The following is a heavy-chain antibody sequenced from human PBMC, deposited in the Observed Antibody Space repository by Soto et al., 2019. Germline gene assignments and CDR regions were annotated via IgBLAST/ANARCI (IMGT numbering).Heavy chain of an antibody. Sequence: EVQLVESGGGLVQPGRSLRLSCAASGFTFDDYAMHWVRQGPGKGLEWVSSISWNSGNLGYADSVKGRFTISRDNAKNSLYLQMNSLRGEDTALYYCAKGASTTVFAINYYWGQGTLVTVSS. CDR1: GFTFDDYA. D-gene: IGHD4-17*01. V-gene: IGHV3-9*01. J-gene: IGHJ4*02. CDR3: AKGASTTVFAINYY. CDR2: ISWNSGNL.